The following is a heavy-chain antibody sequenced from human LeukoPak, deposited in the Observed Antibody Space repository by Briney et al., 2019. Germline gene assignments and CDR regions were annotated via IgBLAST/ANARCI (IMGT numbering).Heavy chain of an antibody. D-gene: IGHD3-10*01. J-gene: IGHJ4*02. CDR3: ARVLYGSGCYDLDY. Sequence: PGGSLSLSCAASGFTFSSYSMNWVRQAPGKGLEWVSSISSSSSYIYYADSVKGRFTISRDNAKNSLYLQMNSLRAEDTAVYYCARVLYGSGCYDLDYWGQGTLVTVSS. CDR2: ISSSSSYI. V-gene: IGHV3-21*01. CDR1: GFTFSSYS.